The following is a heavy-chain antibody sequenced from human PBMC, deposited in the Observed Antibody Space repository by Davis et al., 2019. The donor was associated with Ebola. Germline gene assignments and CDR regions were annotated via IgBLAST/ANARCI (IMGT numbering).Heavy chain of an antibody. D-gene: IGHD3-3*01. J-gene: IGHJ6*04. CDR3: AKSGLSFGVVKYHYGMDV. Sequence: GESLKISCAASGFTFSSYGMHWVRQAPGKGLEWVSAISGSGVSTYYADSVKGRFTISRDNSKNTLYLQMNSLRAEDTAVYYCAKSGLSFGVVKYHYGMDVWGKGTTVTVSS. CDR1: GFTFSSYG. V-gene: IGHV3-23*01. CDR2: ISGSGVST.